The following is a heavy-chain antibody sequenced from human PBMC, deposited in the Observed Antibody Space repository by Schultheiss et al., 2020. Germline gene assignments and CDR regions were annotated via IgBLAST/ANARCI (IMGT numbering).Heavy chain of an antibody. D-gene: IGHD5-18*01. CDR3: ARDPGYTYGNGLFDY. V-gene: IGHV3-21*01. Sequence: GGSLRLSCAASGFTFNSYSMNWVRQAPGKGLEWVASISRSSSYLYYADSLKGRFTISRDDAKNSLYLQMNSLRAEDTAVYYCARDPGYTYGNGLFDYWGQGTLVTVSS. CDR2: ISRSSSYL. J-gene: IGHJ4*02. CDR1: GFTFNSYS.